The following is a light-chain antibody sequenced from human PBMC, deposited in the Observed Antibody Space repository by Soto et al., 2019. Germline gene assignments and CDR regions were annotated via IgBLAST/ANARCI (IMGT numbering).Light chain of an antibody. CDR3: QQYGDWPLT. CDR2: ATS. J-gene: IGKJ4*01. CDR1: QSVGNN. Sequence: EIVLTQSPATLSVSPGDRATLSCRASQSVGNNFARYQQKPGQAPRLLIFATSTRATGVPARFSGSGSGTLFTLPISSLQSEDFAVYYWQQYGDWPLTFGGGDKVE. V-gene: IGKV3-15*01.